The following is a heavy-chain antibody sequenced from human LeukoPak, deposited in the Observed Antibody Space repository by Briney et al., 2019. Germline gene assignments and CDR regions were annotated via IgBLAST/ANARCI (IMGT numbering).Heavy chain of an antibody. J-gene: IGHJ4*02. D-gene: IGHD6-19*01. CDR1: GFTFSSYA. CDR2: ISGSGGST. CDR3: AKDRTGIAVAGTPPLDY. Sequence: GGSLRLSCAASGFTFSSYAMGWVRQAPGKGLEWVSAISGSGGSTYYADSVKGRFTISRDNSKNTLYLRMNSLRAEDTAVYYCAKDRTGIAVAGTPPLDYWGQGTLVTVSS. V-gene: IGHV3-23*01.